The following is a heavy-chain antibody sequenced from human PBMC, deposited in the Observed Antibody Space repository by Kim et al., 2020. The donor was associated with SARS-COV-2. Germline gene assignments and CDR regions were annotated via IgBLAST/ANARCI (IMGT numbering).Heavy chain of an antibody. Sequence: GGSLRLSCAASGFTFSDYYMSWIRQAPGKGLEWVSYISSSGGTIYYADSVKGRFTISRDNAKNSLFLQMNSLRAEDTAVYYCARETKDSYGCFYYWGQGTLVTVSS. D-gene: IGHD5-18*01. CDR2: ISSSGGTI. J-gene: IGHJ4*02. CDR1: GFTFSDYY. V-gene: IGHV3-11*01. CDR3: ARETKDSYGCFYY.